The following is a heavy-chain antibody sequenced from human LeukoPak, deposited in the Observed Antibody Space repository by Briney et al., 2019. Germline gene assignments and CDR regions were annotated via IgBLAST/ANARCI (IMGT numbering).Heavy chain of an antibody. CDR1: GFTFSSYW. V-gene: IGHV3-7*01. CDR2: IKQDGSEK. J-gene: IGHJ4*02. Sequence: PGGSLRLSCAASGFTFSSYWMSWVRQAPGRGLEGVANIKQDGSEKYYVDSVKGRFTISRDNAKNSLYLQMNSLRAEDTAVYYCARASRAAAATAVDYWGQGTLVTVSS. CDR3: ARASRAAAATAVDY. D-gene: IGHD6-13*01.